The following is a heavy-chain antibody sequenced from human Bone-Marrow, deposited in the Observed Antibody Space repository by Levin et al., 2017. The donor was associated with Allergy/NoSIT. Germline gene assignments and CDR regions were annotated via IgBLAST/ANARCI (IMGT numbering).Heavy chain of an antibody. CDR2: VMPLFVTP. V-gene: IGHV1-69*13. CDR1: GGPFSGYA. J-gene: IGHJ6*02. Sequence: AASVKVSCKASGGPFSGYAFSWVRQAPGRGLEWMGGVMPLFVTPHYAQTFQGRLTITADESTSTIYMDLSSLTSEDTAVYFCARSRRNVDSFYGLDVWGPGTTVTVSS. CDR3: ARSRRNVDSFYGLDV.